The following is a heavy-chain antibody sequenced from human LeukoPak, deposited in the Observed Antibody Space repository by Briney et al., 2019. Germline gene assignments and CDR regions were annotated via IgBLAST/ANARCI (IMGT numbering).Heavy chain of an antibody. J-gene: IGHJ6*02. Sequence: SETLSLTCTVSGGSISSYYWSWIRQPAGKGLEWIGRIYTSGSTNYNPSLKSRVTISVDTSKNQFSLKLSSVTAADTAVYYCARDLHLRVGATDYYYYGMDVWGQGTTVTVSS. CDR1: GGSISSYY. CDR2: IYTSGST. D-gene: IGHD1-26*01. CDR3: ARDLHLRVGATDYYYYGMDV. V-gene: IGHV4-4*07.